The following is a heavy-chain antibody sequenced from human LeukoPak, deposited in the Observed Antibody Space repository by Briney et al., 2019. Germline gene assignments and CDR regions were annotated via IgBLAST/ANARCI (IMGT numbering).Heavy chain of an antibody. V-gene: IGHV1-69*13. CDR2: IIPIFGTA. CDR1: GGTFSSYA. Sequence: GASVKVSCKASGGTFSSYAISWVRQAPGRGLEWMGGIIPIFGTANYAQKFQGRVTITADESTSTAYMELSSLRSEDTAVYYCARQTAAGTDYWGQGTLVTVSS. J-gene: IGHJ4*02. CDR3: ARQTAAGTDY. D-gene: IGHD6-13*01.